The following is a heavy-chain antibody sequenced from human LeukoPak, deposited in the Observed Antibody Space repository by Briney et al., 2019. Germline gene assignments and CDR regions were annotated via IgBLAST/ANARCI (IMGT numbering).Heavy chain of an antibody. CDR2: IFPGDSDT. V-gene: IGHV5-51*01. D-gene: IGHD5-18*01. CDR1: GDIFTNGW. J-gene: IGHJ4*02. Sequence: GTSLSTSCGGSGDIFTNGWFGWARRLREKGLEWMGTIFPGDSDTRNSPYCQGQVTIAADKSISTAYLQWSSLKAADTAMYYCARSWMAGYGTVLDYWGQGTLVSVSS. CDR3: ARSWMAGYGTVLDY.